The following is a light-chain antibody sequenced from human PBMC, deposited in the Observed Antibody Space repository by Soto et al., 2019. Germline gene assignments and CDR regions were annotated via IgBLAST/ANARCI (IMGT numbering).Light chain of an antibody. V-gene: IGKV1-5*03. J-gene: IGKJ1*01. CDR3: QHYNSYYT. CDR1: QTISSW. CDR2: KAS. Sequence: DIQMTQSPSTLSGSVGDRVTITCRASQTISSWLAWYQQKPGKAPKLLIYKASTLKSGVPSRFSGSGSGTEFTLTISSLQHDDFATYYCQHYNSYYTFGQGTKVDIK.